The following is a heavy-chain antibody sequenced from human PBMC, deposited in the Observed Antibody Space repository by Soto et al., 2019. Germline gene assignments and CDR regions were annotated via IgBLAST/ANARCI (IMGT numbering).Heavy chain of an antibody. CDR3: ARSPLIRFLEWLLYGDYYGMDV. D-gene: IGHD3-3*01. CDR1: GYSFTSNG. CDR2: ISVDKGNT. V-gene: IGHV1-18*01. J-gene: IGHJ6*02. Sequence: ASVKVSCKASGYSFTSNGISWVRQAPGQGLEWMGWISVDKGNTNYAQKLQGRVTMTTDTSTSTAYMELRSLRSDDTAVYYCARSPLIRFLEWLLYGDYYGMDVWGQGTTVTVSS.